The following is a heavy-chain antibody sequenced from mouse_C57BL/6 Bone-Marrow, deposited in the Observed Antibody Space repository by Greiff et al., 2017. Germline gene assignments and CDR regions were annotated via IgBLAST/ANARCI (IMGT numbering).Heavy chain of an antibody. Sequence: VQLQQSGAELVRPGASVKLSCTASGFNIKDDYMHWVKQRPEQGLEWIGWIDPENGDTEYASKFQGKATITADTSSNTAYLQLSSLTSEDTAVYYCTGLRRGGYFDYWGQGTTLTVSS. CDR1: GFNIKDDY. CDR3: TGLRRGGYFDY. CDR2: IDPENGDT. J-gene: IGHJ2*01. V-gene: IGHV14-4*01. D-gene: IGHD2-2*01.